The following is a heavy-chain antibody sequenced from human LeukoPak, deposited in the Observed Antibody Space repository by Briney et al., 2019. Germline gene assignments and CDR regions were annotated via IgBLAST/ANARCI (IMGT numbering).Heavy chain of an antibody. CDR2: IIPIFGTA. Sequence: ASVKVSCKASGGTFSSYAISWVRQAPGQGLEWMGGIIPIFGTANYAQKFQGRVTMTRDMSTSTVYMELSSLRSEDTAVYYCARDGPDAFDIWGQGTMVTVSS. J-gene: IGHJ3*02. CDR3: ARDGPDAFDI. V-gene: IGHV1-69*05. CDR1: GGTFSSYA.